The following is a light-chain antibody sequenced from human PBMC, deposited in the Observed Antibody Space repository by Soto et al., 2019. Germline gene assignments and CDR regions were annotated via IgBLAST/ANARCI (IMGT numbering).Light chain of an antibody. V-gene: IGKV3-20*01. J-gene: IGKJ1*01. CDR3: EQYGSSPRT. Sequence: EIVITQSPATLSVSPGERATLSCRASQSVSSNLAWYQQKPGQAPRLLIYGASSRATGIPDRFSGSGSGTDFTLTISRLEPEDSAVYYCEQYGSSPRTFSQGTKVDI. CDR1: QSVSSN. CDR2: GAS.